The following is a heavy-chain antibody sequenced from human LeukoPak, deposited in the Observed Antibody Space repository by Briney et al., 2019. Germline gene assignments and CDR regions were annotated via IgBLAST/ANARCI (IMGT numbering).Heavy chain of an antibody. Sequence: PSETLSLTCTVSGGSITDYYWGWIRQPPGKGLEWIGYDYYSGSSNYNPSLKSRVTISVDTSKNQFSLKTGSVTAADTAVYYCARDLKLDGSSGYYAFDIWGQGTMVTVSS. D-gene: IGHD3-22*01. CDR2: DYYSGSS. CDR3: ARDLKLDGSSGYYAFDI. V-gene: IGHV4-59*01. CDR1: GGSITDYY. J-gene: IGHJ3*02.